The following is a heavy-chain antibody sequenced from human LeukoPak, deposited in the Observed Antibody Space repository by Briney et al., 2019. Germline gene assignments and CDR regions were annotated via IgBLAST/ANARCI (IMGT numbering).Heavy chain of an antibody. Sequence: GGSLRLSCAASGFTSSSYSMNWVRHAPEKGLEWVSSISSSSCYIYYADSVKGRFTISRENAKNSLYLQMNSLRAENTAVYYCARDPPTIKAAFDDWGQGTLVT. CDR1: GFTSSSYS. CDR2: ISSSSCYI. CDR3: ARDPPTIKAAFDD. D-gene: IGHD3-9*01. V-gene: IGHV3-21*01. J-gene: IGHJ4*01.